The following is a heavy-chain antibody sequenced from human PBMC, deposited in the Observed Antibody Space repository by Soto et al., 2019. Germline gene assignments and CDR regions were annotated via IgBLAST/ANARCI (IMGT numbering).Heavy chain of an antibody. Sequence: SVKVSCKASGGTFSSYTISWVRQAPGQGLEWMGRIIPILGIANYAQKFQGRVTITADKSTSTAYMELSSLRSEDTAVYYCARDREYGSGSYYDFYYGMDVWG. D-gene: IGHD3-10*01. V-gene: IGHV1-69*04. CDR2: IIPILGIA. J-gene: IGHJ6*02. CDR1: GGTFSSYT. CDR3: ARDREYGSGSYYDFYYGMDV.